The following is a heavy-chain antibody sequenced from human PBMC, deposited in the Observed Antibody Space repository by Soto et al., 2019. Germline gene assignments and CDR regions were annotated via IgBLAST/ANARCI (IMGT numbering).Heavy chain of an antibody. Sequence: EVQLVESGGGLVKPGGSLRLSCAASGFTFNSNTINWVRQAPGKRLEWLSSISSSGYIFSTDSVRGRFTISRDNAKNSVYLQINSLRAEDTAVYFCARDCSGGSCYPGMDVWGQGTTVAVSS. D-gene: IGHD2-15*01. CDR2: ISSSGYI. V-gene: IGHV3-21*01. CDR3: ARDCSGGSCYPGMDV. CDR1: GFTFNSNT. J-gene: IGHJ6*02.